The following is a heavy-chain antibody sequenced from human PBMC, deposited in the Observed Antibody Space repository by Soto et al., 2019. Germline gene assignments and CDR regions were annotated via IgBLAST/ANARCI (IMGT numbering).Heavy chain of an antibody. Sequence: GGSLRLSCAASGFTFSSYAMSWVRQAPGKGLEWVSAISGSGGSTYYADPVKGRFTISRDNSKNTLYLQMNSLRAEDTAVYYCAKLTKAGYRGFLDYWGQGTLVTVSS. CDR1: GFTFSSYA. D-gene: IGHD6-13*01. CDR2: ISGSGGST. CDR3: AKLTKAGYRGFLDY. V-gene: IGHV3-23*01. J-gene: IGHJ4*02.